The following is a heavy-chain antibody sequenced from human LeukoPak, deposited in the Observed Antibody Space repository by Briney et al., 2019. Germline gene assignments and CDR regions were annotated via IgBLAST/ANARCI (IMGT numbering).Heavy chain of an antibody. V-gene: IGHV3-23*01. CDR3: AKDPDSSTSGY. CDR1: GFTFSSYA. Sequence: GGFLRLSCAASGFTFSSYAMSWVRQAPGKGLEWVSAISGSGGSTYYADSVKGRFTISRDNSKNTLYLQMNSLRAEDTAVYYCAKDPDSSTSGYWGQGTLVTVSS. D-gene: IGHD6-13*01. CDR2: ISGSGGST. J-gene: IGHJ4*02.